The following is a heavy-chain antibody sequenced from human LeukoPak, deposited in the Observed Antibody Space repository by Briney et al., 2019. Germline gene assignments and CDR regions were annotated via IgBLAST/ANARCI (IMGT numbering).Heavy chain of an antibody. Sequence: PSETLSLTCAVYGGSFSGYYWSWLRQPPGKGLEWIGEINHSGSTNYNPSLKSRVTISVDTSKNQFSLKLSSVTAADTAVYYCARGRIASGRGYFDYWGQGTLVTVSS. D-gene: IGHD3-10*01. J-gene: IGHJ4*02. V-gene: IGHV4-34*01. CDR1: GGSFSGYY. CDR3: ARGRIASGRGYFDY. CDR2: INHSGST.